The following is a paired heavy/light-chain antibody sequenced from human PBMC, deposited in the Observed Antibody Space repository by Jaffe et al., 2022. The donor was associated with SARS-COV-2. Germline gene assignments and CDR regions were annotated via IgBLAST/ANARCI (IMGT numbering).Light chain of an antibody. J-gene: IGLJ1*01. CDR3: TSKTISATPYV. V-gene: IGLV2-14*01. CDR2: EVS. CDR1: SSDVGGYNY. Sequence: QSALTQPASVSGSPGQSITISCTGTSSDVGGYNYVSWYQQHPGKAPKLMIYEVSNRPSGVSNRFSGSKSGNTASLTISRLQAEDEADYYCTSKTISATPYVFGTGTTVTVL.
Heavy chain of an antibody. D-gene: IGHD2-2*01. Sequence: QVQLVQSGSDVKKPGASVKVSCKASGYTFTNYAIHWVRQAPGQGLEWIGWINAGTGDRQYSQTFHGRVTLNTNTSATTAYMYLSSLTSEDTAVYYCARNPPGSTWADYWGHGTLVTVSS. CDR1: GYTFTNYA. CDR2: INAGTGDR. J-gene: IGHJ4*01. V-gene: IGHV1-3*01. CDR3: ARNPPGSTWADY.